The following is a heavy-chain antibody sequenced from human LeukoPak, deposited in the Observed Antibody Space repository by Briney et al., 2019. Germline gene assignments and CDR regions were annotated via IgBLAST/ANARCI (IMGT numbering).Heavy chain of an antibody. CDR1: GFTVSSNY. Sequence: GGSLRLSCAASGFTVSSNYMSWVRQAPGKGLEWVSVIYSGDSTYYADSVKGRFTISRDNSKNTLYLQMNSLRAEDTAVYYCARSPLWFGENYFDYWGQGTLVTISS. CDR2: IYSGDST. CDR3: ARSPLWFGENYFDY. D-gene: IGHD3-10*01. J-gene: IGHJ4*02. V-gene: IGHV3-53*01.